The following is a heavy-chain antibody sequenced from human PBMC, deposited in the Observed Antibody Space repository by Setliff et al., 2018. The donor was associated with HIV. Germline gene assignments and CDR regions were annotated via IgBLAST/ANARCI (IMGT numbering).Heavy chain of an antibody. V-gene: IGHV1-3*01. CDR1: GYTFATYG. Sequence: GASVKVSCKASGYTFATYGISWLRQAPGQGLEWMGWINAGYGNTKYSQKFQGRVTITRDASASTAYMELSSLRSEDTAVYYCARSPGDYLFDYWGQGTLVTVS. CDR2: INAGYGNT. CDR3: ARSPGDYLFDY. J-gene: IGHJ4*02. D-gene: IGHD4-17*01.